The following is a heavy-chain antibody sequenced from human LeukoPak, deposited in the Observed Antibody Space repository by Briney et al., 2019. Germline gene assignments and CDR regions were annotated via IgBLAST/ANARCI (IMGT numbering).Heavy chain of an antibody. Sequence: GGSLRLSCAASGFTFSSYAMSWVRQAPGKGLVWVSGISGSGGSTFYTDSVKGRFTISRDNSKNTLNLQMNSLRAEDTAVYYCARVDGYNLYYFDYWGQGTLVTVSS. CDR1: GFTFSSYA. CDR3: ARVDGYNLYYFDY. V-gene: IGHV3-23*01. D-gene: IGHD5-24*01. CDR2: ISGSGGST. J-gene: IGHJ4*02.